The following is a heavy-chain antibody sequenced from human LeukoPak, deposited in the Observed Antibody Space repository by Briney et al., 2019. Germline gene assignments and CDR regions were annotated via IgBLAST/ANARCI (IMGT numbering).Heavy chain of an antibody. D-gene: IGHD6-6*01. J-gene: IGHJ3*02. CDR3: ARDTAVYSSSSRDAFDI. Sequence: SGSTNFTPSLKSRVTMSLDSSKNQFSLKLSSVTAADTAVYYCARDTAVYSSSSRDAFDIWGQGTMVTVSS. V-gene: IGHV4-4*07. CDR2: SGST.